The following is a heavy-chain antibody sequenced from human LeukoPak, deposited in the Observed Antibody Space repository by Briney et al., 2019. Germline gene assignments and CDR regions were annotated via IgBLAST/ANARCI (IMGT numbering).Heavy chain of an antibody. V-gene: IGHV4-59*01. J-gene: IGHJ4*02. Sequence: SETLSLTCTVSGGSIGSYYWSWIRQPPGKGLEWIGYIYSSGSTNYNPSLKSRVTISLDTSKNQFSLKLSFVTAADTAVYYCARENRVTLVRGVIDYWGQGTLVTVSS. CDR3: ARENRVTLVRGVIDY. D-gene: IGHD3-10*01. CDR1: GGSIGSYY. CDR2: IYSSGST.